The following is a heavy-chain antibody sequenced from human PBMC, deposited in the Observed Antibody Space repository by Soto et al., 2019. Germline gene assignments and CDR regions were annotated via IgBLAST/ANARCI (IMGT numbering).Heavy chain of an antibody. J-gene: IGHJ6*02. CDR3: ARNGGGFLAYMDV. CDR1: GYSISSSNW. D-gene: IGHD3-16*01. Sequence: QVQLQESGPGLVKPSDTLSLTCAVSGYSISSSNWWGWIRQPPGKGLEWIGFIYYSGSTHYNPSLQSRVTMSVGTSKNQFSLKLRSVTAVDTAVYYCARNGGGFLAYMDVWGQGTTVTVSS. V-gene: IGHV4-28*01. CDR2: IYYSGST.